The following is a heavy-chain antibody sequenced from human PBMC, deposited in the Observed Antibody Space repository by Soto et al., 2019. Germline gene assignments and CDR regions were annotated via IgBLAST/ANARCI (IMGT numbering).Heavy chain of an antibody. D-gene: IGHD5-18*01. CDR3: AKVGYSYGYEFFDY. CDR2: ISYDGSNK. V-gene: IGHV3-30*18. CDR1: GFTFSSYG. Sequence: GGSLRLSCAASGFTFSSYGMHWVRQAPGKGLEWVAVISYDGSNKYYADSVRGRFTISRDNSKNTLYLQMNSLRAEDTAVYYCAKVGYSYGYEFFDYWGQGTLVTVSS. J-gene: IGHJ4*02.